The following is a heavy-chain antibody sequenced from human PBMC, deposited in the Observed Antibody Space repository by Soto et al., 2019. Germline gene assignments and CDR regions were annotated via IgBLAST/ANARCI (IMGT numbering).Heavy chain of an antibody. CDR3: AIHLSGSYYPNCDY. D-gene: IGHD1-26*01. CDR2: ISAYNGNT. J-gene: IGHJ4*02. CDR1: GYTFTSYG. V-gene: IGHV1-18*01. Sequence: QVQLVQSGAEVKKPGASVKVSCKASGYTFTSYGISLVRQAPGQGLEWMGWISAYNGNTNYAQKLQGRVTMTTDKSTSTEYMEPRRLRSDDTAVYYCAIHLSGSYYPNCDYWGQGTLVTVSS.